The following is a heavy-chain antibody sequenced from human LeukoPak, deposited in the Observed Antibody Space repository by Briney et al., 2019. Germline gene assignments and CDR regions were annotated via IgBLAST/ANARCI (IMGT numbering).Heavy chain of an antibody. CDR3: AREGWELNFDQ. CDR1: GYTFADHF. D-gene: IGHD1-26*01. J-gene: IGHJ4*02. V-gene: IGHV1-2*02. CDR2: INPNSGAT. Sequence: ASVKVSCKASGYTFADHFIHWVRQAPGQGLEWMGWINPNSGATNYAQNFQGRVTMTSDTSITTAYMELTSLTFNDTAVYYCAREGWELNFDQWGQGTLVTVSS.